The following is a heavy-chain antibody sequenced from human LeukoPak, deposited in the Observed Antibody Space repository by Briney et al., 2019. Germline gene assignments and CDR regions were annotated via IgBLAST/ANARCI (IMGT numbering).Heavy chain of an antibody. V-gene: IGHV3-30-3*01. J-gene: IGHJ4*02. D-gene: IGHD3-22*01. CDR1: GFTFSSYA. Sequence: GGSLRLSCAASGFTFSSYATHWVRQAPGKGLEWVAVISYDGSNKYYADSVKGRFTISRDNSKNTLYLQMNSLRAEDTAVYYCARDLSYYDSSGYYYGFDYWGQGTLVTVSS. CDR2: ISYDGSNK. CDR3: ARDLSYYDSSGYYYGFDY.